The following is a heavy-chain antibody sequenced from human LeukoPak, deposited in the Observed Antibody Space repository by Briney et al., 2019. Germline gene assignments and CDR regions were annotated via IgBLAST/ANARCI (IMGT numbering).Heavy chain of an antibody. CDR1: GFTFSSYA. Sequence: GGSLRLSCAASGFTFSSYAMSWVRQAPGKGLEWVSAISGSGGSTYYADSVKGRLTISRDNSKNTLYLQMNSLRAEDTAVYYCAKDLPGKVLDGSKYYFDYWGQGTLVTVSS. J-gene: IGHJ4*02. CDR2: ISGSGGST. V-gene: IGHV3-23*01. CDR3: AKDLPGKVLDGSKYYFDY.